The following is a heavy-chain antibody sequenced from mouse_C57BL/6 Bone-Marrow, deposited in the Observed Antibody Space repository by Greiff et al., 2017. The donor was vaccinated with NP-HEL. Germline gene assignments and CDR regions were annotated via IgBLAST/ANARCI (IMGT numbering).Heavy chain of an antibody. CDR1: GYSFTDYN. CDR3: ARDEGHLLRYPFYAMDY. Sequence: EVKVVESGPELVKPGASVKISCKASGYSFTDYNMNWVKQSNGKSLEWIGVINPNYGTTSYNQKFKGKATLTVDQSSSTAYMQLNSLTSEDSAVYYCARDEGHLLRYPFYAMDYWGQGTSVTVSS. D-gene: IGHD1-1*01. V-gene: IGHV1-39*01. CDR2: INPNYGTT. J-gene: IGHJ4*01.